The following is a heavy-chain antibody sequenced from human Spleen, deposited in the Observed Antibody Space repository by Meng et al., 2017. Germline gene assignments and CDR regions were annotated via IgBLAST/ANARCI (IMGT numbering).Heavy chain of an antibody. V-gene: IGHV4-34*01. CDR1: GGSFSDYY. Sequence: QGQLRESGPGLVKPSGIPSLTCGVSGGSFSDYYWSWIRQPPGKGLEWIGEINHSGSTNYNPSLESRATISVDTSQNNLSLKLSSVTAADSAVYYCARGPTTMAHDFDYWGQGTLVTVSS. J-gene: IGHJ4*02. CDR3: ARGPTTMAHDFDY. D-gene: IGHD4-11*01. CDR2: INHSGST.